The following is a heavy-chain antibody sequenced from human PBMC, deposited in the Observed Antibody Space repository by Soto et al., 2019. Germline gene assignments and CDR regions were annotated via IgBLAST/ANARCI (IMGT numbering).Heavy chain of an antibody. Sequence: EVQLLESGGGLVQPGGSLGLSCAASGFTFSSYAMSWVRQAPGKGLEWVSAISGSGGSTYYADSVKGRFTISRDNSKNTLYLQMNSLRAEDTAVYYCARTITRLQRAAPTDYYYYYGMDVWGQGTTVTVSS. CDR2: ISGSGGST. J-gene: IGHJ6*02. D-gene: IGHD6-25*01. CDR3: ARTITRLQRAAPTDYYYYYGMDV. V-gene: IGHV3-23*01. CDR1: GFTFSSYA.